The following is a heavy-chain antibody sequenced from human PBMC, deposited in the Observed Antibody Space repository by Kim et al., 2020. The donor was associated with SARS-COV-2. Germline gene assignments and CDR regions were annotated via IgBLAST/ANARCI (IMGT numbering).Heavy chain of an antibody. J-gene: IGHJ4*02. V-gene: IGHV3-30*18. D-gene: IGHD3-22*01. Sequence: GGSLRLSCAASGFTFSSYGMHWVRQAPGKGLEWVAVISYDGSNKYYADSVKGRFTISRDNSKNTLYLQMNSLRAEDTAVYYCAKDGGYYYDSSGYYEYWGQGTLVTVSS. CDR2: ISYDGSNK. CDR3: AKDGGYYYDSSGYYEY. CDR1: GFTFSSYG.